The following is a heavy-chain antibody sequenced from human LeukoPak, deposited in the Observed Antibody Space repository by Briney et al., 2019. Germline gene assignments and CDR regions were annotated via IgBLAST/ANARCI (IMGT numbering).Heavy chain of an antibody. CDR1: GFRASDYY. V-gene: IGHV3-66*01. Sequence: GGSLRLSCAVSGFRASDYYMSWVRQAPGKGLEWVALIRGSGDTFYGDSVKGRFTISRDDSKNTVYLRRNSLRGEDTAVYFCARDRAATQDWVEFDPWGQGTLVTVSS. CDR2: IRGSGDT. J-gene: IGHJ5*02. D-gene: IGHD2-15*01. CDR3: ARDRAATQDWVEFDP.